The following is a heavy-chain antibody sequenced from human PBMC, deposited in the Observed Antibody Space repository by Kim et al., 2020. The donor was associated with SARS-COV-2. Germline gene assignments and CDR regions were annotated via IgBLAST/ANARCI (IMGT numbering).Heavy chain of an antibody. V-gene: IGHV4-39*01. Sequence: SETLSLTCTVSGGSISSSSYYWGWIRQPPGKGLEWIGSIYYSGSTYYNPSLKSRVTISVDTAKNQFSLKLSSVTAADTAVYYCARLGAYYDFWSGPFDIWGQGKMATVYS. CDR2: IYYSGST. D-gene: IGHD3-3*01. J-gene: IGHJ3*02. CDR3: ARLGAYYDFWSGPFDI. CDR1: GGSISSSSYY.